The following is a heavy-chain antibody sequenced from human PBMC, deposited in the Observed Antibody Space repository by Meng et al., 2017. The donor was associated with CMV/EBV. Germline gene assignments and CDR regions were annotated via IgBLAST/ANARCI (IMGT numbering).Heavy chain of an antibody. CDR3: AKDISYSGSYHAFDY. J-gene: IGHJ4*02. D-gene: IGHD1-26*01. V-gene: IGHV3-21*04. Sequence: GESLKISCAASGFTFSSYSMNWVRQAPGKGLEWVSSISSSNSYIYYADSVKGRFTISRDNAKNSLYLQMNSLRAEDTALYYCAKDISYSGSYHAFDYWGQGTLVTVSS. CDR1: GFTFSSYS. CDR2: ISSSNSYI.